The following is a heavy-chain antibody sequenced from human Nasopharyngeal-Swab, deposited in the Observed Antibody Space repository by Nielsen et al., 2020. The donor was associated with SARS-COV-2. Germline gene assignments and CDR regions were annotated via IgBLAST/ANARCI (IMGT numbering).Heavy chain of an antibody. J-gene: IGHJ6*03. CDR2: IKQDGSEK. Sequence: WIRQPTGEGLEWGANIKQDGSEKYYVDSVKGRFTISRDNAKNSLYLQMNSLRAEDTAVYYCARNDFWSGYYKVPMDVWGKGTTVTVSS. V-gene: IGHV3-7*03. CDR3: ARNDFWSGYYKVPMDV. D-gene: IGHD3-3*01.